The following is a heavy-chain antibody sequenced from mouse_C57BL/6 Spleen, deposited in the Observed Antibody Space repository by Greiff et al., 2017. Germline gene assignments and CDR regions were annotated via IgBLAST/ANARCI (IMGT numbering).Heavy chain of an antibody. D-gene: IGHD2-4*01. CDR3: AIDDYDKGWFAY. J-gene: IGHJ3*01. CDR1: GYTFTRYW. Sequence: VQLQQPGAELVKPGASVKMSCKASGYTFTRYWITWVKQRPGQGLEWIGDIYPGSGSTNYNEKFKSKATLTVDTSSSTAYMQLSSLTSEDSAVYYCAIDDYDKGWFAYWGQGTLVTVSA. V-gene: IGHV1-55*01. CDR2: IYPGSGST.